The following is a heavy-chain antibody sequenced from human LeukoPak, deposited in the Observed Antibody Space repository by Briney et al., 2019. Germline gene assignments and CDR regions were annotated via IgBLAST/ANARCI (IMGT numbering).Heavy chain of an antibody. V-gene: IGHV1-2*06. CDR3: ARDEEVQLERRFDY. J-gene: IGHJ4*02. CDR1: GYTFTGYY. CDR2: INPNSGGT. D-gene: IGHD1-1*01. Sequence: ALVKVSCEASGYTFTGYYMHWVRQAPGQGLEWMGRINPNSGGTNYAQKFQGRVTMTRDTSISTAYMELSRLRSDDTAVYYCARDEEVQLERRFDYWGQGTLVTVSS.